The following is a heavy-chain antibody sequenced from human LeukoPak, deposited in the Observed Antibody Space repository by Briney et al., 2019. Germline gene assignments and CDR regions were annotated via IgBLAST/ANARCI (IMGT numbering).Heavy chain of an antibody. V-gene: IGHV3-53*01. CDR1: GFTVSANY. CDR2: ISNDGNT. CDR3: ARDVYCSGGSFYQQ. Sequence: GGSLRLSCAASGFTVSANYMCWVRQAPGKGLEWVSVISNDGNTYYADSVKGRFTISRDISKNTLYLQMNSLRAEDTAVYYCARDVYCSGGSFYQQWGQGTLVTVSS. D-gene: IGHD2-15*01. J-gene: IGHJ1*01.